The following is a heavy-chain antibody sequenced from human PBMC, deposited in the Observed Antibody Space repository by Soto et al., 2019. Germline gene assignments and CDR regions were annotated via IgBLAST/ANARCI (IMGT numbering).Heavy chain of an antibody. D-gene: IGHD3-9*01. CDR3: AKGVPGESSGYPAGY. Sequence: PGGSLRLSCAASGFTFSDYGMHWVRQSPGKGLEWVAVISYDGSTKYYVGSVKGRFTISRDNSKNTLYLQMNSLRAEDTAVYYCAKGVPGESSGYPAGYWGPGTRVTVSS. CDR2: ISYDGSTK. V-gene: IGHV3-30*18. CDR1: GFTFSDYG. J-gene: IGHJ4*02.